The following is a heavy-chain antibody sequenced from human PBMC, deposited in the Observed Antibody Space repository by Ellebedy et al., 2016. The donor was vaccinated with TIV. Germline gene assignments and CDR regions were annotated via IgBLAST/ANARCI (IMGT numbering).Heavy chain of an antibody. D-gene: IGHD1-26*01. V-gene: IGHV3-7*03. J-gene: IGHJ6*02. CDR3: ARARGLLYEKWGGAGYGMDV. CDR1: GFSFSIYS. CDR2: IKQDGSEK. Sequence: PGGSLRLSCVDSGFSFSIYSMSWVRQAPGKGLEWVANIKQDGSEKYYVDSVKGRFNISRDNAKNSLYLQMNSLRAEDTAVYYGARARGLLYEKWGGAGYGMDVWGQGTTVSVSS.